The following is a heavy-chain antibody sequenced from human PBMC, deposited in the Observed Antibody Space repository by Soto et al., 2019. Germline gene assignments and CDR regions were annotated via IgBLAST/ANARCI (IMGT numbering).Heavy chain of an antibody. J-gene: IGHJ4*02. CDR2: INAGNGNT. D-gene: IGHD2-15*01. Sequence: ASVKVSCKASGYTFTSYAMHWVRQAPGQRLEWMGWINAGNGNTKYSQKFQGRVTITRDTSASTAYMELSSLRSEDTAVYYCARAGYCSGGSCYLTQIPVYWGQGTLVTVSS. CDR1: GYTFTSYA. V-gene: IGHV1-3*01. CDR3: ARAGYCSGGSCYLTQIPVY.